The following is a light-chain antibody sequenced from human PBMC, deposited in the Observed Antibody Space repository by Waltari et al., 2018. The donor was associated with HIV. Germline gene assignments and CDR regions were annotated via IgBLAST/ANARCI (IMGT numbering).Light chain of an antibody. CDR2: SAS. Sequence: DFKLTPSPSFRYASIGARVTITCRAAQGIGSSLAWYQAKPGRAPKLLVYSASILQAGVPLRFGGSGSGTEFTLTVSSLQPEDFAAYYCQQYDSYPLTFGGGTKVEIK. CDR3: QQYDSYPLT. V-gene: IGKV1-9*01. CDR1: QGIGSS. J-gene: IGKJ4*01.